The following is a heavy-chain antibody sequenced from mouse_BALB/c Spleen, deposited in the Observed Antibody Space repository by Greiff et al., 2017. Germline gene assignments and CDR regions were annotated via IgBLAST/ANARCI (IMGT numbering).Heavy chain of an antibody. J-gene: IGHJ1*01. CDR1: GYTFTSYW. D-gene: IGHD2-2*01. CDR2: IYPGSGST. CDR3: TRSYGYGEGPGYFDV. Sequence: LQQPGSELVRPGASVKLSCKASGYTFTSYWLHWVKQRHGQGLEWIGNIYPGSGSTNYDEKFKSKGTLTVDTSSCTAYIHLSSLTSADSAVYYCTRSYGYGEGPGYFDVWGAGTTVTVSS. V-gene: IGHV1S22*01.